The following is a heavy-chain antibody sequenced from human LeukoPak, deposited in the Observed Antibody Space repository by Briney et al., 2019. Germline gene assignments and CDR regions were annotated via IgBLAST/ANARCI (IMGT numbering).Heavy chain of an antibody. CDR3: ARTRGRIMITFGGVHFDY. J-gene: IGHJ4*02. CDR2: INHSGST. D-gene: IGHD3-16*01. CDR1: GGSFSGYY. V-gene: IGHV4-34*01. Sequence: SKTLSLTCAVYGGSFSGYYWSWIRQPPGKGLEWIGEINHSGSTNYHPSLKSRVTISVDTSKNQFSLKLSSVTAADTAVYYCARTRGRIMITFGGVHFDYWGQGTLVTVPS.